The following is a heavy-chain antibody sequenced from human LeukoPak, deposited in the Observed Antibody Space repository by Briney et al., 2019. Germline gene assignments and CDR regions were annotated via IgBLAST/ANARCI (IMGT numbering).Heavy chain of an antibody. Sequence: PGGSLRLSCAAPLFTFSSDAMSSVRQAPAKGLETVSAIRGGGGSRFCAGAVERRFTLSRDNSKNTLYLQMNSLRAEDTAVYFCAKGVWTDYTITHFDYWGQGTLVTVSS. CDR2: IRGGGGSR. CDR1: LFTFSSDA. J-gene: IGHJ4*02. D-gene: IGHD3/OR15-3a*01. V-gene: IGHV3-23*01. CDR3: AKGVWTDYTITHFDY.